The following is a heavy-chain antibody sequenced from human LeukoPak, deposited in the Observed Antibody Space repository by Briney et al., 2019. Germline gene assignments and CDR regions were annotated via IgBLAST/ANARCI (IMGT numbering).Heavy chain of an antibody. CDR1: GVSISSYY. V-gene: IGHV4-59*08. CDR2: IYSGST. CDR3: ARGRDGYND. Sequence: SETLSLTCTVSGVSISSYYWRWIRQPPGKGLEWIGYIYSGSTNYNPSRKSRVTMSVDTSKNQLSLKLTSVTAADTAVYYCARGRDGYNDWGQGTLVTVSS. D-gene: IGHD5-24*01. J-gene: IGHJ4*02.